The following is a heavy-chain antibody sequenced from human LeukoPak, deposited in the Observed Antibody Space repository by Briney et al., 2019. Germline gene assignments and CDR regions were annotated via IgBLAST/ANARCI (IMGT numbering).Heavy chain of an antibody. CDR2: IYDSESI. D-gene: IGHD6-19*01. J-gene: IGHJ4*02. V-gene: IGHV4-59*01. CDR3: ARGRGIAVAAYYYFDY. Sequence: PSETLYLTCTVSGASISSYYWSWIRQPPGKGLEWIGYIYDSESIKYNPSLKSRLTISVDTSKNQFSLKLSSVTAADTAVYYCARGRGIAVAAYYYFDYWGQGILVTVSS. CDR1: GASISSYY.